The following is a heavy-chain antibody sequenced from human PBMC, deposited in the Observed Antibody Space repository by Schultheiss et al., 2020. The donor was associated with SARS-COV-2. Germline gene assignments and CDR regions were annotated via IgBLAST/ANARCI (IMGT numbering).Heavy chain of an antibody. CDR2: IYYSGST. Sequence: SETLSLTCAVYGGSFSGYYWSWIRQPPGKGLEWIGYIYYSGSTNYNPSLKSRVTISVDTSKNQFSLKLSSVTAADTAVYYCARDLFIAAAGTGDYWGQGTLVTVSS. CDR1: GGSFSGYY. V-gene: IGHV4-59*12. D-gene: IGHD6-13*01. CDR3: ARDLFIAAAGTGDY. J-gene: IGHJ4*02.